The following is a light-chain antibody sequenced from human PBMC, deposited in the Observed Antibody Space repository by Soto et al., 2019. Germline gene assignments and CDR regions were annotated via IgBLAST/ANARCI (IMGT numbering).Light chain of an antibody. J-gene: IGKJ4*01. Sequence: EILMTQSPATLSVSPGERATLSCRASQNVNTYVAWYQQKPGQAPGLLIYDTSTRATGIPARFSGSGSGTEFTLTISSLQYEDVAVYFCQQYNSWPTFGGGTKVEI. CDR3: QQYNSWPT. CDR2: DTS. V-gene: IGKV3-15*01. CDR1: QNVNTY.